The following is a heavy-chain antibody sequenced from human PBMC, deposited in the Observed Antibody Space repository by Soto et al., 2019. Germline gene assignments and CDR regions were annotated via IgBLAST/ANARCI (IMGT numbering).Heavy chain of an antibody. CDR2: INYDGDRT. J-gene: IGHJ6*02. CDR3: AKAVYTIYYYGMDV. CDR1: GFTSSSCA. V-gene: IGHV3-23*01. D-gene: IGHD2-8*01. Sequence: GGSLRLSCAASGFTSSSCAMAWVRQAPGKGLEWVSSINYDGDRTYYADSVRGRSTISRDNSKNTLYLQMNSLRAEDTAVYYCAKAVYTIYYYGMDVWGQGTTVTVSS.